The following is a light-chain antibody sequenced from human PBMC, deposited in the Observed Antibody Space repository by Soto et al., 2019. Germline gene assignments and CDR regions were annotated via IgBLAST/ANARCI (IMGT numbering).Light chain of an antibody. Sequence: DIQLTQSPSSLSASIGGRVIITCQESQDISNYLNWYQHKPGKAPKVLIYDASNLETGGPSRFSGSGSGTDFTFTISSLQPEDIGTYYCQQYDNLPLTFGGGTRVEIK. CDR3: QQYDNLPLT. J-gene: IGKJ4*01. V-gene: IGKV1-33*01. CDR1: QDISNY. CDR2: DAS.